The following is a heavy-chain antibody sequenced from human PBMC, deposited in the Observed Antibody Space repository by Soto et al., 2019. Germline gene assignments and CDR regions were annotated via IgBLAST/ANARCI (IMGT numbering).Heavy chain of an antibody. Sequence: SETLSLTCAVYGGSFSGYYWSWIRQPPGKGLEWIGEINHSGSTNYNPSLKSRVTISVDTSKNQFSLKLSSVTAADTAVYYCARQYCSGGSCQIYYFDYWGQGTLVTVSS. D-gene: IGHD2-15*01. CDR2: INHSGST. CDR1: GGSFSGYY. CDR3: ARQYCSGGSCQIYYFDY. V-gene: IGHV4-34*01. J-gene: IGHJ4*02.